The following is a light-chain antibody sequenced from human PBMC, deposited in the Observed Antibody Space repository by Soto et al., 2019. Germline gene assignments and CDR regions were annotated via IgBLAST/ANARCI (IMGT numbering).Light chain of an antibody. V-gene: IGLV1-47*01. CDR1: GSNIGNNN. CDR3: AAWDASLSGHV. Sequence: QSVLAQPPSASGTPGQRVTISCSGSGSNIGNNNVYWYQQFPGTAPKLLLYKNNQRPSGVPDRFSGSKSDTSASLAISGLRSEDEADYYCAAWDASLSGHVFGTGTKVTLL. CDR2: KNN. J-gene: IGLJ1*01.